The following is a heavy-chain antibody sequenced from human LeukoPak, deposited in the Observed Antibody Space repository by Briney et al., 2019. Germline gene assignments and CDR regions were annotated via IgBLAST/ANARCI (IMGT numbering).Heavy chain of an antibody. J-gene: IGHJ3*02. D-gene: IGHD1-26*01. CDR3: ARVDAGAKTDAFDI. Sequence: GASVKVSCKASGYTFTSYGISWVRQAPGQGRECMGWISAYNGNTNYAQKLQGRVTMTTDTSTSTAYMELRSLRSDDTAVYYCARVDAGAKTDAFDIWGQGTMVTVSS. V-gene: IGHV1-18*01. CDR1: GYTFTSYG. CDR2: ISAYNGNT.